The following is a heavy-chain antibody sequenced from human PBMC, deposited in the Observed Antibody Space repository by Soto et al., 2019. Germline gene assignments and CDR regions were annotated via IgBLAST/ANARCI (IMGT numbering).Heavy chain of an antibody. CDR1: GFTFSSYA. CDR2: ISSSGTNT. V-gene: IGHV3-23*01. CDR3: AKMYCTSTSCSFFDY. J-gene: IGHJ4*02. Sequence: EVQLLESGGGLVQPGGSLRLSCAASGFTFSSYAMSWVRQAPGKGLEWVSTISSSGTNTYYADSVRGLFTISRDNSKNTLYVQMNSLSAEDTAVSYCAKMYCTSTSCSFFDYWGQGTLVTVSS. D-gene: IGHD2-2*01.